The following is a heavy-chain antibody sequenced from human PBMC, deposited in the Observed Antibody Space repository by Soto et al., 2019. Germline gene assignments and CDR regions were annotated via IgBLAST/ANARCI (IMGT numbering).Heavy chain of an antibody. Sequence: GGSLRLSCAASGFTFSSYAMSWVRQAPGKGLEWVSAISGSGGSTYYADSVKGRFTISRDNSENTLYLQMNSLRAEDTAVYYCAKDGYYYGSGSSDYWGQGTLVTVSS. CDR3: AKDGYYYGSGSSDY. J-gene: IGHJ4*02. V-gene: IGHV3-23*01. D-gene: IGHD3-10*01. CDR1: GFTFSSYA. CDR2: ISGSGGST.